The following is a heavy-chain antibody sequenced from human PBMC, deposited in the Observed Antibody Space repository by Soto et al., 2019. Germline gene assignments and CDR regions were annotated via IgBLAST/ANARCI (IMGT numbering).Heavy chain of an antibody. J-gene: IGHJ4*02. CDR3: ARGVYYFDY. CDR2: ISSGSSYI. CDR1: GFTFSTYT. V-gene: IGHV3-21*01. Sequence: EVQLVESGGGLVKPGGSLRLSCAASGFTFSTYTLNWVRQAPGKGLEWVSSISSGSSYIYYAGSVKGRFTISRDNSKNSLYLQMNSLRAEDTAVYYWARGVYYFDYWGQGTLVTVSS.